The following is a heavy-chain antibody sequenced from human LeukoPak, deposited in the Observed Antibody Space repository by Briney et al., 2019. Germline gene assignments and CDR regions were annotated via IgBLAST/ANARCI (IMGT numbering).Heavy chain of an antibody. Sequence: LILSCAASGFTCIVYGMHWVRQTPGNGLEWVAVISYDGSNKYYPDSVKGQFTITRDQSKKTIYLQMNSMRDEELAMYYCAKNGSGMTYYFDQWGQGTLVTVSS. D-gene: IGHD5-12*01. J-gene: IGHJ4*02. V-gene: IGHV3-30*18. CDR2: ISYDGSNK. CDR3: AKNGSGMTYYFDQ. CDR1: GFTCIVYG.